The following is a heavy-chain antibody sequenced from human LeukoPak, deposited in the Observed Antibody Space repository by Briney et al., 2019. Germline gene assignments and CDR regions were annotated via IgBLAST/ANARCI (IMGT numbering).Heavy chain of an antibody. CDR2: INSDGSWT. CDR1: GNYW. CDR3: VSFYETY. Sequence: HPGGSLRLSCAASGNYWMHWVRQAPGKGLVWVSHINSDGSWTSYADSVKGRFTISKDNAKNTVYLQMNNLRAEDTAAYYCVSFYETYWGRGTLVTVSS. J-gene: IGHJ4*02. V-gene: IGHV3-74*01. D-gene: IGHD2-2*01.